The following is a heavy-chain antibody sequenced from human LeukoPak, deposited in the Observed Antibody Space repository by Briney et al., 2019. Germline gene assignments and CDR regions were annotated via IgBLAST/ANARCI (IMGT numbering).Heavy chain of an antibody. CDR2: ISSSSSYI. D-gene: IGHD2-2*01. CDR3: ARPAAFYYYYYYMDV. Sequence: PGGSLRLSCAASGFTFSSYSMNWVRQAPGKGLEWVSSISSSSSYIYYADSVKGRLTISRDNAKNSLYLQMNSLRAEDTAVYYCARPAAFYYYYYYMDVWGKGTTVTVSS. V-gene: IGHV3-21*01. J-gene: IGHJ6*03. CDR1: GFTFSSYS.